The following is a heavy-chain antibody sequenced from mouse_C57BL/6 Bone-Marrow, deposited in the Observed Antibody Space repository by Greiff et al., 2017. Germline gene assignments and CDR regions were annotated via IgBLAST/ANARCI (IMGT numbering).Heavy chain of an antibody. CDR3: TRDGYYPLAY. D-gene: IGHD2-3*01. CDR2: LDPVNVDT. Sequence: VQLKESVAALVRPGASVKLSCPASGFNIKDDYLHWVKQRPEQGLAWIGWLDPVNVDTEYASKFPGKATITADTSSNTAYLQLSSLTSEDTAVYYCTRDGYYPLAYWGQGTLVTVSA. V-gene: IGHV14-4*01. CDR1: GFNIKDDY. J-gene: IGHJ3*01.